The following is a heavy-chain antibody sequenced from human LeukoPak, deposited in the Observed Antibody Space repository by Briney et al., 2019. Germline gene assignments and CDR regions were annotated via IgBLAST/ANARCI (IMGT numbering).Heavy chain of an antibody. V-gene: IGHV1-69*06. Sequence: SVKVSCKASGGTFSSYAISWVRQAPGQGLERMGGIIPIFGTANYAQKFQGRVTITADKSTSTAYMELSSLRSDDTAVYYCARDVETAMVPLGDYWGQGTLVTVSS. D-gene: IGHD5-18*01. J-gene: IGHJ4*02. CDR2: IIPIFGTA. CDR1: GGTFSSYA. CDR3: ARDVETAMVPLGDY.